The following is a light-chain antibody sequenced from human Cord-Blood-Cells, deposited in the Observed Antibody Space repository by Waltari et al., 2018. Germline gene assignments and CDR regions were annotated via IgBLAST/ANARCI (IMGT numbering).Light chain of an antibody. CDR3: SSYTSSSTVV. CDR1: SSDVGGYNY. J-gene: IGLJ2*01. Sequence: QYALTQPASVSGSPGQSITISCTGTSSDVGGYNYVSWYQQHPGKAPKLMIYDLSNRPSGVSNRFSGSKSGNTASLTISGLQAEDESDYYCSSYTSSSTVVFGGGTKLTVL. V-gene: IGLV2-14*01. CDR2: DLS.